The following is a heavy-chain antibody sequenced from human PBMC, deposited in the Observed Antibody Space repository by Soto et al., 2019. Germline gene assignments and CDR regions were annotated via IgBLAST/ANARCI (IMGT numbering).Heavy chain of an antibody. J-gene: IGHJ6*02. D-gene: IGHD3-9*01. CDR3: ARAIRYFDWLFDRYYYYYGMDV. CDR1: GYTFTSYD. V-gene: IGHV1-18*01. Sequence: ASVKVSCKASGYTFTSYDINWVRQAPGQGLEWMGWISAYNGNTNYAQKLQGRVTMTRDTSTSTAYMELSRLRSDDTAVYYCARAIRYFDWLFDRYYYYYGMDVWGQGTTVTVSS. CDR2: ISAYNGNT.